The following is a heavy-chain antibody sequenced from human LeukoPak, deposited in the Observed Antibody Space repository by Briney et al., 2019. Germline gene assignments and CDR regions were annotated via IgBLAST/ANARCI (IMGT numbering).Heavy chain of an antibody. Sequence: PSETLSLTCTVSGGSIITRSYNWGWIRQPPGKGLEWIGSIYYSGSTNYNPSLKSRVTIYVDTSKNQFSLRLTSVTAADTAVYYCARPSVAVENYFDYWCQRSLVTVSS. V-gene: IGHV4-39*01. CDR2: IYYSGST. CDR3: ARPSVAVENYFDY. D-gene: IGHD6-19*01. J-gene: IGHJ4*02. CDR1: GGSIITRSYN.